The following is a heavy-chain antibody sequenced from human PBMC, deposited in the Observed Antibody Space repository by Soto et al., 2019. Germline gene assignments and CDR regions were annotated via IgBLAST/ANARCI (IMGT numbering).Heavy chain of an antibody. D-gene: IGHD6-13*01. CDR1: GHSFTSYW. J-gene: IGHJ3*02. Sequence: GESLKISCKGSGHSFTSYWIGWVRQMPGKGLEWMGIIYPGDSDTRYSPSFQGQVTISADKSISTAYLQWSSLKASDTAMYYCARPTLYSSSWRGAFDIWGQGTMVTVSS. CDR3: ARPTLYSSSWRGAFDI. CDR2: IYPGDSDT. V-gene: IGHV5-51*01.